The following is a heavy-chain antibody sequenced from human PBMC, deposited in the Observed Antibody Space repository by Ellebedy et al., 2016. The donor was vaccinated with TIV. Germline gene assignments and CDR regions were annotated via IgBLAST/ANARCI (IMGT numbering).Heavy chain of an antibody. Sequence: GESLKISXTGSGYTFTNYWIGWVRQVPGRSLEWVGIIYPDDSDTKYNPSFQGLVTISADKSSSSAYLQWHSLKASDTAVYYCGRGTITAKIDHWGQGSLVTVSS. J-gene: IGHJ4*02. CDR2: IYPDDSDT. CDR3: GRGTITAKIDH. CDR1: GYTFTNYW. V-gene: IGHV5-51*01. D-gene: IGHD5-18*01.